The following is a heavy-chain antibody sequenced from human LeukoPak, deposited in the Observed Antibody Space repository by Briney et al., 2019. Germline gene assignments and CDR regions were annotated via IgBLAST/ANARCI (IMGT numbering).Heavy chain of an antibody. Sequence: SETLSLTCTVSNGSISSYYWGWIRQPAGKGLEWIGRIYTSGSTNYNPSLKSRVTMSVDTSKNQFSLKLSSVTAADTAVYYCARVYDFWSGCYYFDYWGQGTLVTVSS. CDR3: ARVYDFWSGCYYFDY. D-gene: IGHD3-3*01. CDR2: IYTSGST. CDR1: NGSISSYY. V-gene: IGHV4-4*07. J-gene: IGHJ4*02.